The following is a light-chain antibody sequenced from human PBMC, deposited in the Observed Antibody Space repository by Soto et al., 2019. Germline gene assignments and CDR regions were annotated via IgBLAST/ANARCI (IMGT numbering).Light chain of an antibody. CDR2: GAS. Sequence: EIVLTQSPGTLSLSPGERAALSCRASRSVRSNFLAWYQQKPGQAPRLLIYGASSRATGIPDRFSGGGSGTDFTLTISRLEPEDFAMYYCQQYGDSLFTFGPGTKVDI. J-gene: IGKJ3*01. V-gene: IGKV3-20*01. CDR1: RSVRSNF. CDR3: QQYGDSLFT.